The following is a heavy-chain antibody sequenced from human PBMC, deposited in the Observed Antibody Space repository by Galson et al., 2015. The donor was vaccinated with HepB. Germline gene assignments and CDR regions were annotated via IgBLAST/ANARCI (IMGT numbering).Heavy chain of an antibody. Sequence: SLRLSCAASGFTFGSYAMSWVRQAPGRGLEWVSGISGSGTNIYYADSVKGRFTISRDNTKNTLYLQMNSLRAEDTAVYYCAKGADSYYRSGFDYWGQGILVTVSS. V-gene: IGHV3-23*01. CDR2: ISGSGTNI. CDR1: GFTFGSYA. CDR3: AKGADSYYRSGFDY. J-gene: IGHJ4*02. D-gene: IGHD1-26*01.